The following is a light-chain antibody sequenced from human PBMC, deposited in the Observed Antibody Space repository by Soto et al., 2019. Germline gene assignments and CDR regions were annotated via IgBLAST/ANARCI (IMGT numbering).Light chain of an antibody. V-gene: IGLV2-14*03. Sequence: QSVLTQPASVFGSPGQSITFSCTGTSSDVGGYNFVSWYQQHPGKAPKLMIYEVSSRPSGVSNRFSGSKSGNTASLTISGLQPEDEADYYCSSYTTSSTVVFGTGTSSPS. J-gene: IGLJ1*01. CDR3: SSYTTSSTVV. CDR1: SSDVGGYNF. CDR2: EVS.